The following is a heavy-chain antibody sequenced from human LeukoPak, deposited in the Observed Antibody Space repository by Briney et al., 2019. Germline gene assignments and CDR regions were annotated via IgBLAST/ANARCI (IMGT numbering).Heavy chain of an antibody. CDR1: GLTFDDYA. Sequence: PGRSLRLSCAASGLTFDDYAMHWVRQAPGKGLEWVSGISWNSGSIGYADSVKGRFTISRDNAKNSLYLQMNSLRAEDTALYYCAKSLSYFYDSSGGGAFDIWGQGTMVTVSS. J-gene: IGHJ3*02. CDR2: ISWNSGSI. CDR3: AKSLSYFYDSSGGGAFDI. D-gene: IGHD3-22*01. V-gene: IGHV3-9*01.